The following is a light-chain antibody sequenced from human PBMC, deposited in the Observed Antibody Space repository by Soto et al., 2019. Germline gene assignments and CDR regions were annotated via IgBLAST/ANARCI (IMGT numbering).Light chain of an antibody. J-gene: IGLJ1*01. CDR2: DVS. CDR3: SSYTSSSTLYV. V-gene: IGLV2-14*01. CDR1: SSDVGAYNY. Sequence: QSVLTQPASVSASPGQSITISCTGTSSDVGAYNYVSWYQQHPGKAPKLMIYDVSNRPSGVSNRFSGSKSGNTASLTISGLQAEDEADYYCSSYTSSSTLYVFGTGTKVTVL.